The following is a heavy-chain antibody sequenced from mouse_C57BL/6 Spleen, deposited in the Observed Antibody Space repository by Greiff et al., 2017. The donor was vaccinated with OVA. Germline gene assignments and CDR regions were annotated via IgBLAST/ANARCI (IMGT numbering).Heavy chain of an antibody. J-gene: IGHJ1*03. CDR3: ARRDGYRLYWYFDV. CDR1: GYTFTDYY. Sequence: VQLQQSGPELVKPGASVKISCKASGYTFTDYYMNWVKQSHGKSLEWIGDINPNNGGTSYNQKFKGKATLTVDKSSSTAYMELRSLTSEDSAVYYCARRDGYRLYWYFDVWGTGTTVTVSS. D-gene: IGHD2-3*01. CDR2: INPNNGGT. V-gene: IGHV1-26*01.